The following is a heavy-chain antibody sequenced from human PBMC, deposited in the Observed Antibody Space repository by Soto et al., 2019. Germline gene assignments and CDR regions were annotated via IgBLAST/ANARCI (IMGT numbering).Heavy chain of an antibody. J-gene: IGHJ4*02. CDR3: ARDLLGDY. CDR1: GSTFSSYW. D-gene: IGHD7-27*01. V-gene: IGHV3-7*05. CDR2: IKQDGSEK. Sequence: EVQLVESGGGLVQPGGSLRLSCAASGSTFSSYWMSWVRQAPGKGLEWVANIKQDGSEKYYVDSVKGRFTISRDNAKNSLYLQMNSLRAEDTAVYYCARDLLGDYWGQGTLVTVSS.